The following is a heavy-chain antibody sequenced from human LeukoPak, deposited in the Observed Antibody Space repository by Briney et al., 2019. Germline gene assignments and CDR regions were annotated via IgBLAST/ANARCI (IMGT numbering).Heavy chain of an antibody. D-gene: IGHD6-19*01. CDR1: GYTFTGHY. J-gene: IGHJ6*03. CDR2: ISPSSGDT. CDR3: AIAAIAVAGDYHYHYMDV. V-gene: IGHV1-2*02. Sequence: ASVKVSCKASGYTFTGHYMHWVRQAPGQGLEWMGWISPSSGDTDYAQRFQGRVTMTRDTSISTAYMELRRLRSDDTAVYYCAIAAIAVAGDYHYHYMDVWGKGTTVTVPS.